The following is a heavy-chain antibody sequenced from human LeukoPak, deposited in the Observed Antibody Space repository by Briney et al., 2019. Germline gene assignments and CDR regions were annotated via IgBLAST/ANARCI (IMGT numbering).Heavy chain of an antibody. Sequence: SGTLSLTCAVSGGSISSYYWSWIRQPPGKGLEWIGYIYYSGSTNYNPSLKSRVTISVDTSKNQFSLKLSSVTAADTAVYYCARGPKEQWLDIYYYYGMDVWGQGTTVTVSS. CDR1: GGSISSYY. D-gene: IGHD6-19*01. J-gene: IGHJ6*02. CDR2: IYYSGST. CDR3: ARGPKEQWLDIYYYYGMDV. V-gene: IGHV4-59*01.